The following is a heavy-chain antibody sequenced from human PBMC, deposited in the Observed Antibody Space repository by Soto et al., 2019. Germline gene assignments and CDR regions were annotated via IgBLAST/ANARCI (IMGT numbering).Heavy chain of an antibody. CDR2: FDPEDGET. CDR1: GYTLTELS. Sequence: ASVKVSCKVSGYTLTELSMHWVRQASGKGLEWMGGFDPEDGETIYAQKFQGRVTMTEDTSTDTAYMELSSLRSEDTAVYYCATDSRRITMIVVVPDAFDIWGQGTMVTVSS. CDR3: ATDSRRITMIVVVPDAFDI. V-gene: IGHV1-24*01. J-gene: IGHJ3*02. D-gene: IGHD3-22*01.